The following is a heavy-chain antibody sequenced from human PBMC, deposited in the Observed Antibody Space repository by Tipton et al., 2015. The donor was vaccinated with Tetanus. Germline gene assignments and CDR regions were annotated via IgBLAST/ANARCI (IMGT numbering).Heavy chain of an antibody. D-gene: IGHD2-2*01. V-gene: IGHV4-59*01. CDR1: GGSISGSY. CDR3: AREVPAAGHFDS. CDR2: VYYNGNT. J-gene: IGHJ4*02. Sequence: TLSLTCTVSGGSISGSYWNWIRQPPGKGLEWIGYVYYNGNTHYNPALKSRVTISVDTSKNQFSLKLSSVTAADTAIYYCAREVPAAGHFDSWGQGILVIVSA.